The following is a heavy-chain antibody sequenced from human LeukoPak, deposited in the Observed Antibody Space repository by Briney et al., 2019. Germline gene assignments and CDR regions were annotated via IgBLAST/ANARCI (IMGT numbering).Heavy chain of an antibody. CDR3: TTVGYSGSCYAEYFQH. CDR2: VKSKTDGGTT. J-gene: IGHJ1*01. Sequence: GGSLRLSCAASGFTFSNAWMNWVRQAPGKGLEWGGRVKSKTDGGTTDYAAPVKGRFTISRDDSKNTLYLQMNSLKTEDTAVYYCTTVGYSGSCYAEYFQHWGQGTLVTVSS. D-gene: IGHD1-26*01. V-gene: IGHV3-15*07. CDR1: GFTFSNAW.